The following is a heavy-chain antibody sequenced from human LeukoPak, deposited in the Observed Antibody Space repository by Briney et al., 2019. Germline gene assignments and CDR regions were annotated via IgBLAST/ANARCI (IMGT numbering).Heavy chain of an antibody. CDR3: AKGTRLLQGGWFDP. V-gene: IGHV3-7*03. CDR1: GFTFSSYW. D-gene: IGHD5-12*01. Sequence: GGSLRLSCAASGFTFSSYWMSWVRQAPGKGLEWVANIKEDGSEKYYVDSMKGRFTISRDNAKNSLYLQMNSLRAEDTALYYCAKGTRLLQGGWFDPWGQGTLVTVSS. J-gene: IGHJ5*02. CDR2: IKEDGSEK.